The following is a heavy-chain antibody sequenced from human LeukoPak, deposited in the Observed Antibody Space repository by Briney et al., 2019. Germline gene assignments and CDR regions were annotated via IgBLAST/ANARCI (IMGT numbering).Heavy chain of an antibody. Sequence: GGSLRLSCAASGFTFSSYEMHWVRQAPGKGLEWVAVISFDGSRKYHADSVMGRFTISRDTSKNTLYLQMTSLRAEDTAVYYCARGGSGWYGRFDYWGQGTLVTVSS. J-gene: IGHJ4*02. CDR2: ISFDGSRK. V-gene: IGHV3-30*04. D-gene: IGHD6-19*01. CDR3: ARGGSGWYGRFDY. CDR1: GFTFSSYE.